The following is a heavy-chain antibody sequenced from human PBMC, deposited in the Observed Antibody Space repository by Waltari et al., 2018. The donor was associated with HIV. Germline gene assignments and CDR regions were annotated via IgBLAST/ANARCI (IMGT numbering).Heavy chain of an antibody. CDR3: ALEPSSGYNHFTY. CDR2: IIPILGIT. CDR1: GGTFSSYT. J-gene: IGHJ4*02. Sequence: QVQLVQSGAEVKKPGSSVKVSCKASGGTFSSYTISWVRQAPGQGLEWMGRIIPILGITNYAQKFQGRVTITADKATSTAYMELSSLTSEDTAVYYCALEPSSGYNHFTYWGQGTLVTVSS. D-gene: IGHD3-22*01. V-gene: IGHV1-69*02.